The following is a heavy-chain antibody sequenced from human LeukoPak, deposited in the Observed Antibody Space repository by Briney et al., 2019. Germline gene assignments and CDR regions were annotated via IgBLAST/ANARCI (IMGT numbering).Heavy chain of an antibody. CDR3: AKDHLMGYRSAGRCYEDDS. Sequence: GGSLRLSCVASGFTLRNYAMAWVRQAPGKGLEWVSGINGNGGNTYYADSVKGRFTISRDNSKNTLFLQMNSLRAEDTAVYYCAKDHLMGYRSAGRCYEDDSWGQGTLVTASS. CDR2: INGNGGNT. V-gene: IGHV3-23*01. J-gene: IGHJ4*02. CDR1: GFTLRNYA. D-gene: IGHD2-15*01.